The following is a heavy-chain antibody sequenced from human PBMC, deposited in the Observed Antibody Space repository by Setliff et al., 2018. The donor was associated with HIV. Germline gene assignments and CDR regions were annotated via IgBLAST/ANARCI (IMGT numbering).Heavy chain of an antibody. Sequence: SETLSLTCTVSGGSISSGIYYWIWIRQPAGKGLEWIGHVYTTGGTNYNPSLESRLTISVDTSRNQFSLRLSSVTAADTAVYYCARGGTSSNWFGPWGQGTLVTVSS. CDR2: VYTTGGT. D-gene: IGHD2-2*01. V-gene: IGHV4-61*09. J-gene: IGHJ5*02. CDR1: GGSISSGIYY. CDR3: ARGGTSSNWFGP.